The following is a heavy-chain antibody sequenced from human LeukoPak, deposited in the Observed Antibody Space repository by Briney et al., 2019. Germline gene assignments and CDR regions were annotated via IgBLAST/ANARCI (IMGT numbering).Heavy chain of an antibody. CDR1: GFTFDAYY. V-gene: IGHV1-2*02. CDR3: AILGRGDDSRSGYFYFDS. J-gene: IGHJ4*02. CDR2: VNPKSGDT. Sequence: ASVRVSCKASGFTFDAYYMHWVRQASGQGLEWMGWVNPKSGDTNLPQRFQDRVTMTSDTSMKTAYMDLGGLTSDDTAVYFCAILGRGDDSRSGYFYFDSWGQGTLVTVSS. D-gene: IGHD3-3*01.